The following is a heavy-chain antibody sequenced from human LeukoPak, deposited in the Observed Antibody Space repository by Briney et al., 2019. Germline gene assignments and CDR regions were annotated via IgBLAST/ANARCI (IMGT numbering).Heavy chain of an antibody. Sequence: GGSLRLSCAASGFTFSSYSMNWVRQAPGKGLEWVSYISSSSSTIYYADSVKGRFTISRDNAKNSLYLQMNSLRAEDTAVYYCARDPGGFGEVPGYRGQGTLVTVSS. J-gene: IGHJ4*02. CDR1: GFTFSSYS. V-gene: IGHV3-48*01. D-gene: IGHD3-10*01. CDR3: ARDPGGFGEVPGY. CDR2: ISSSSSTI.